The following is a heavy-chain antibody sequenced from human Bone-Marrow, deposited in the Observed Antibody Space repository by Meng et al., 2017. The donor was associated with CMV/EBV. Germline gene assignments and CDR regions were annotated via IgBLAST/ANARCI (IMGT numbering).Heavy chain of an antibody. CDR1: GFTFSIYE. V-gene: IGHV3-48*03. J-gene: IGHJ3*02. D-gene: IGHD2-15*01. CDR3: AREGYCTGGTCYHDAFDI. CDR2: ISSSGTKT. Sequence: GGSLRLSCTASGFTFSIYEMNWVRQAPGKGLEWVSYISSSGTKTYYADSVKGRFTVSRDSSKSSLYLQMNSLRGEDTAVYYCAREGYCTGGTCYHDAFDIWGRGTVVTVSS.